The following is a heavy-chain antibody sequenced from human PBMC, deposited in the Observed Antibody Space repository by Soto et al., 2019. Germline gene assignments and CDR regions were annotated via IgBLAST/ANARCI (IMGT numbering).Heavy chain of an antibody. D-gene: IGHD5-12*01. CDR2: INPSGGST. Sequence: QVQLVQSGAEVKKPGASVKVSCKASGYTFTSYYMHWVRQAPGQGLEWMGIINPSGGSTSYAQKFQGRVTMTRDTSTSTVYMELSSLRSEDTAVYYCASTSGSRDGYNWGRYSYFDLWGRGTLVTVSS. J-gene: IGHJ2*01. CDR1: GYTFTSYY. V-gene: IGHV1-46*01. CDR3: ASTSGSRDGYNWGRYSYFDL.